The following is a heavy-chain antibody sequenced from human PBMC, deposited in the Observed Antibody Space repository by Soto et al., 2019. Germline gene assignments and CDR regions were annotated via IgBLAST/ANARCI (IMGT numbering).Heavy chain of an antibody. V-gene: IGHV4-61*01. J-gene: IGHJ5*02. Sequence: QVQLQESGPGLVKPSETLSLTCTVSGGSVSSGRYHWGWIRQPPGKGLEWIGYIYHSGSTNYNPSLKSRVTISVDTSKNQFSLSLTSVTAADTAVYYCARLSAAWFDPWGQGTLVTVAS. CDR2: IYHSGST. D-gene: IGHD6-19*01. CDR3: ARLSAAWFDP. CDR1: GGSVSSGRYH.